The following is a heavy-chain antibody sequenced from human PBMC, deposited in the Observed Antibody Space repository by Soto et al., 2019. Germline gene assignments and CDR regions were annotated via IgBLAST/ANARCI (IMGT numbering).Heavy chain of an antibody. CDR3: TRGWETVGTTTPFAY. CDR2: IIPIFGTA. Sequence: SVKVSCKASGGTFSSYAISWVRQAPGQGLEWMGGIIPIFGTANYAQKFQGRVAITADKSTRTAYMELNSLRSEDTALYYCTRGWETVGTTTPFAYWGQGTLVTVSS. V-gene: IGHV1-69*06. D-gene: IGHD1-26*01. CDR1: GGTFSSYA. J-gene: IGHJ4*02.